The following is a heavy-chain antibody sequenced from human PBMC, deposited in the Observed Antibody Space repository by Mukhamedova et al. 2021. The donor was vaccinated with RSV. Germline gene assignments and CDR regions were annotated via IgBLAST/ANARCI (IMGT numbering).Heavy chain of an antibody. CDR2: ST. J-gene: IGHJ4*02. V-gene: IGHV4-34*01. D-gene: IGHD6-25*01. CDR3: ARGLAGGYGDY. Sequence: STNYNPSLKSRVTISVDTSKNQFSLKLSSVTAADTAVYYCARGLAGGYGDYWGQGTLVTVSS.